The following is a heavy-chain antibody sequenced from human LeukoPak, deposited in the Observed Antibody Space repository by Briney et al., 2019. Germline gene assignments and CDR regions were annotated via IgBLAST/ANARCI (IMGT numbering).Heavy chain of an antibody. CDR3: ARGLTGEFDY. CDR2: MNPNSGNT. J-gene: IGHJ4*02. V-gene: IGHV1-8*03. D-gene: IGHD1-20*01. Sequence: ASVKLSCKASGYTFTSYDINWVRQATGQGLEWMGWMNPNSGNTGYAQTFQGRVAITRNTSISTAYMKLSSLRSEDTAVYYCARGLTGEFDYWGQGTLITVSS. CDR1: GYTFTSYD.